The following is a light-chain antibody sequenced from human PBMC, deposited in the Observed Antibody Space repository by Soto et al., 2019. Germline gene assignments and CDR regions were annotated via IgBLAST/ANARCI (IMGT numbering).Light chain of an antibody. CDR3: AAWDDSLSGWV. CDR1: SSHIGRNT. J-gene: IGLJ3*02. CDR2: SNN. Sequence: QSVLTQPPSASGTPGQTVTISCSGSSSHIGRNTVNWYQQLPGRAPKLLIYSNNQRASGVPDRFSGSKSGTSASLAISRLQSEDEADYYCAAWDDSLSGWVFGGGTKLTVL. V-gene: IGLV1-44*01.